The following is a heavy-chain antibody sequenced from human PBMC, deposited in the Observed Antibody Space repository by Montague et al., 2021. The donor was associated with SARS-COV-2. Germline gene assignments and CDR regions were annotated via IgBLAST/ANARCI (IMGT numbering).Heavy chain of an antibody. J-gene: IGHJ6*02. CDR1: GFIFNSYW. D-gene: IGHD1-14*01. CDR3: ARGGPLSYYYYGMDV. V-gene: IGHV3-74*01. Sequence: SRRISCAASGFIFNSYWMHWVRQAPGKGLVWVSRINSDGTTTTYADSVKGRFTTSRDNAKDTLYLQMNSLRAEDTALYFCARGGPLSYYYYGMDVWGQGTTVTVSS. CDR2: INSDGTTT.